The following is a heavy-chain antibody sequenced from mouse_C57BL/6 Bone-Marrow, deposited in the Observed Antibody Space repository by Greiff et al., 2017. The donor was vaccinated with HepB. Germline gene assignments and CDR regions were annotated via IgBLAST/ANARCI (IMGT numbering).Heavy chain of an antibody. CDR3: TRAPLTTVVARYFDV. Sequence: EVQGVESGEGLVKPGGSLKLSCAASGFTFSSYAMSWVRQTPEKRLEWVAYISSGGDYIYYADTVKGRFTITRDNARNTLYLQMSSLKSEDTAMYYCTRAPLTTVVARYFDVWGTGTTVTVSS. V-gene: IGHV5-9-1*02. CDR1: GFTFSSYA. CDR2: ISSGGDYI. J-gene: IGHJ1*03. D-gene: IGHD1-1*01.